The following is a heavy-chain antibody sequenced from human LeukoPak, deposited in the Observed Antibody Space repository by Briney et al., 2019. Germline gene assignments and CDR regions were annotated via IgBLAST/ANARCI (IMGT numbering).Heavy chain of an antibody. CDR3: AADGAKYCSGGSCSEFWDY. J-gene: IGHJ4*02. D-gene: IGHD2-15*01. CDR1: GFTFTISV. Sequence: SVTVSCMASGFTFTISVVQWVRQTRGQRLEWIGWIVVGSCNTNYAQKFQERVTITRDMSTSTTYMELSSLRSEDTAVYYCAADGAKYCSGGSCSEFWDYWGQGTLVTVSS. V-gene: IGHV1-58*01. CDR2: IVVGSCNT.